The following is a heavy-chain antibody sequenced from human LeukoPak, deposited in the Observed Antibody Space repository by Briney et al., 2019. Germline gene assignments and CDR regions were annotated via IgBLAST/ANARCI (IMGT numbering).Heavy chain of an antibody. J-gene: IGHJ4*02. CDR3: ARRGVRGLSPPDY. CDR1: NYTFTSYG. D-gene: IGHD3-10*01. V-gene: IGHV1-18*01. Sequence: SVKVSCKAFNYTFTSYGISWVRQAPGQGPEWMGWISGYNGNTNYGQKFQGRVTMTRDTSTTTAYMELRSLTSDDTAVYYCARRGVRGLSPPDYWGQGTLVTVSS. CDR2: ISGYNGNT.